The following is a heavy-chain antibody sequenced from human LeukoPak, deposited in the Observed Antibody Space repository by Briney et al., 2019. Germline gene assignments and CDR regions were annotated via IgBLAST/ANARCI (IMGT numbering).Heavy chain of an antibody. CDR1: GGSISSGGYY. V-gene: IGHV4-31*03. Sequence: SETLPLTCTVSGGSISSGGYYWSWIRQHPGKGLEWIGYIYYSGSTYYNPSLKSRVTISVDTSKNQFSLKLSSVTAADTAVYYCARRDSSGWQGRWAFDYWGQGTLVTVSS. CDR2: IYYSGST. CDR3: ARRDSSGWQGRWAFDY. D-gene: IGHD6-19*01. J-gene: IGHJ4*02.